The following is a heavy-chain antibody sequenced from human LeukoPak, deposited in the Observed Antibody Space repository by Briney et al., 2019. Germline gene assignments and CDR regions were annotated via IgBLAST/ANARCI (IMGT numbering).Heavy chain of an antibody. Sequence: GGSLRLSCEASGFTFSSYAMSWVRQAPGKGLEWVSAISGSGGSTYYADSVKGRVTISRDNSKSTLYLQMNSLRAEDTAVYYCAKLIRGEPYDDFWIGDYCYWVQGTLVTVSS. CDR1: GFTFSSYA. CDR3: AKLIRGEPYDDFWIGDYCY. D-gene: IGHD3-3*01. CDR2: ISGSGGST. V-gene: IGHV3-23*01. J-gene: IGHJ4*02.